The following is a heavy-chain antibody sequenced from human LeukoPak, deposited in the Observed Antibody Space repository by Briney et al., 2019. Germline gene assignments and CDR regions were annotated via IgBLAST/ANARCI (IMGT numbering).Heavy chain of an antibody. J-gene: IGHJ3*02. V-gene: IGHV3-23*01. CDR2: ISGSGGST. CDR3: AKDSTMVRGVPTAFDI. CDR1: GFTFSSYA. D-gene: IGHD3-10*01. Sequence: HPGGSLRLSCAASGFTFSSYAMSWVRQAPGKGLEWVSAISGSGGSTYYADSVKGRFTISRDNSRNTLYLQMNSLRAEDTAVYYCAKDSTMVRGVPTAFDIWGQGTMVTVSS.